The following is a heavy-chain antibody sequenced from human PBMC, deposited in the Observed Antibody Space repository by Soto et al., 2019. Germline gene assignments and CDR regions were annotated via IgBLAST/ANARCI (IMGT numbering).Heavy chain of an antibody. V-gene: IGHV3-11*01. CDR2: ISSSGSTI. D-gene: IGHD2-2*01. CDR1: GFTFSDYY. CDR3: ARQRDIVVVPAARAFDY. J-gene: IGHJ4*02. Sequence: PGGSLRLSCAASGFTFSDYYMSWIRQAPGKGLEWVSYISSSGSTIYYADSVKGRFTISRDNAKNSLYLQMNSLRAEDTAVYYCARQRDIVVVPAARAFDYWGQGTLVTVSS.